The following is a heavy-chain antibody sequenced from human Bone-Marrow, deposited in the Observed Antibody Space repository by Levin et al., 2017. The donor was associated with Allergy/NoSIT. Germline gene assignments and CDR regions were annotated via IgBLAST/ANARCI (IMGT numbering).Heavy chain of an antibody. J-gene: IGHJ5*02. Sequence: SQTLSLTCALYGGPFSGYYWTWIRQTPGKGLEWIGEVNGSGNTNYNPSLKSRVTISVDTSKNQFSLNLNFVTAADTAVYYCARNMGSYDFWSRHRGWLGPWGQGILVLVSS. V-gene: IGHV4-34*01. CDR2: VNGSGNT. CDR3: ARNMGSYDFWSRHRGWLGP. D-gene: IGHD3-3*01. CDR1: GGPFSGYY.